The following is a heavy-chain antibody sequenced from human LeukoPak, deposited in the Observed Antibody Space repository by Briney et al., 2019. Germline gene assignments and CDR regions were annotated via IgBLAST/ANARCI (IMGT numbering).Heavy chain of an antibody. V-gene: IGHV3-30*18. Sequence: GRSLRLSCAASGFTFTTFGIHWVRQAPGKGLEWVAAISPDGNLEYYTDSVKGRFTISRGNSKNMIYLQMSSLGGEDSALYYCAKINNNDDYWGQGTLVTVSS. CDR3: AKINNNDDY. CDR2: ISPDGNLE. CDR1: GFTFTTFG. D-gene: IGHD1/OR15-1a*01. J-gene: IGHJ4*02.